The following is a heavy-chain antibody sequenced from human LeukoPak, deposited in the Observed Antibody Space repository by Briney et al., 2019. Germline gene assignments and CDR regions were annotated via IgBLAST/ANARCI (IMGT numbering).Heavy chain of an antibody. V-gene: IGHV4-59*12. D-gene: IGHD3-16*01. J-gene: IGHJ5*02. CDR3: ARVRGRGYNWFDP. Sequence: SETLSLTCTVSGGSISNYYWSWIRQPPGKGLEWIGNIYSSGSTNYNPSLKSRVTISVDTSKNQFSLKLNSVTAAGTAVYYCARVRGRGYNWFDPWGQGTLVTVSS. CDR2: IYSSGST. CDR1: GGSISNYY.